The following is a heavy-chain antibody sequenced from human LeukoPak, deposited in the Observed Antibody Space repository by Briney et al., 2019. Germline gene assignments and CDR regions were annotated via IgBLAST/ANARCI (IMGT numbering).Heavy chain of an antibody. Sequence: PSETLSLTCTVSGGSISSYYWSWIRQPPGKGLEWVWYIYYSGSTNYNPSLKSRVTISVDTSKNQFSLKLSSVTAADTAVYYCARGDYYYYYMDVWGQGTTVTVSS. CDR3: ARGDYYYYYMDV. CDR1: GGSISSYY. V-gene: IGHV4-59*08. CDR2: IYYSGST. D-gene: IGHD3-10*01. J-gene: IGHJ6*03.